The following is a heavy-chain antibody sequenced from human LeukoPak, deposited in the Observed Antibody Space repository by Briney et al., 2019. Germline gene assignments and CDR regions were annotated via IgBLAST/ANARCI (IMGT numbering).Heavy chain of an antibody. CDR3: AKDARLTGYYTAFDY. V-gene: IGHV3-23*01. Sequence: GGSLRLSCAASGFTFSSYAMSWVRQAPGKGLEWVSAISGSGGSTYYADSVKGLFTISRDNSKNTLYLQMNSLRAEDTAVYYCAKDARLTGYYTAFDYWGQGTLVTVSS. CDR1: GFTFSSYA. CDR2: ISGSGGST. D-gene: IGHD3-9*01. J-gene: IGHJ4*02.